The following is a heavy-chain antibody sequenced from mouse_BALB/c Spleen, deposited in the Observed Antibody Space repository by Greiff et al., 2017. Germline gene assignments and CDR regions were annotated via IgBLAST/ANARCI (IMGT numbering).Heavy chain of an antibody. CDR2: IDPANGNT. V-gene: IGHV14-3*02. CDR3: ARGLEYFDV. J-gene: IGHJ1*01. Sequence: EVKVVESGAELVKPGASVKLSCTASGFNIKDTYMHWVKQRPEQGLEWIGRIDPANGNTKYDPKFQGKATITADTSSNTAYLQLSSLTSEDTAVYYCARGLEYFDVWGAGTTVTVSS. D-gene: IGHD2-4*01. CDR1: GFNIKDTY.